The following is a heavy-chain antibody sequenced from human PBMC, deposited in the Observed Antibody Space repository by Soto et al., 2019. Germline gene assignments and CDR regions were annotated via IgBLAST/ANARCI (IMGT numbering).Heavy chain of an antibody. Sequence: SVKVSCKASGGTFSSYAISWVRQAPGQGLEWMGGIIPIFGTANYAQKFQGRVTITADESTSTAYMELSSLRSEDTAVYYCARSEVRDIVVVPAAFDYWGQGTLVTVS. CDR1: GGTFSSYA. D-gene: IGHD2-2*01. J-gene: IGHJ4*02. CDR3: ARSEVRDIVVVPAAFDY. CDR2: IIPIFGTA. V-gene: IGHV1-69*13.